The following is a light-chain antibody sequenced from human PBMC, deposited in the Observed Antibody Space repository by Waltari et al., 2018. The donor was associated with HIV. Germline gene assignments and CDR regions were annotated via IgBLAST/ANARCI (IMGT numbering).Light chain of an antibody. CDR2: SNS. Sequence: QSILTQPPSASGTPGQRVTISCSGSSSNIGRNTVNWYQQLPRTAPKPRIDSNSHRAAGVVDRYSGCKSGTSASLASGGLQCEEEADYYCAAWDDSLNGYVFGTGTKVTV. CDR3: AAWDDSLNGYV. J-gene: IGLJ1*01. V-gene: IGLV1-44*01. CDR1: SSNIGRNT.